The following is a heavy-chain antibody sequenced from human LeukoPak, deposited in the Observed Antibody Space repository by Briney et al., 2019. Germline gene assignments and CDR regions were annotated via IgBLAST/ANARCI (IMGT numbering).Heavy chain of an antibody. CDR2: ISSSGGST. J-gene: IGHJ4*02. CDR1: GFTFSSYA. D-gene: IGHD6-19*01. V-gene: IGHV3-23*01. Sequence: GGSLRLSCAASGFTFSSYAMSWVRQAPGKGLEWVSTISSSGGSTYYADSVKGRFTISRDYSKNTLYLQMNSLRAEDTAVYYCAKTYSSGWYFDYWGQGTLVTVSS. CDR3: AKTYSSGWYFDY.